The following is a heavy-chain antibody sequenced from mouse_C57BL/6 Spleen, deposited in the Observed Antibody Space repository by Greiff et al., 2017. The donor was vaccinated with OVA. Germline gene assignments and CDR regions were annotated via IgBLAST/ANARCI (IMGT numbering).Heavy chain of an antibody. CDR2: ISSGSSTI. V-gene: IGHV5-17*01. CDR1: GFTFSDYG. J-gene: IGHJ4*01. D-gene: IGHD1-1*01. Sequence: EVKLVESGGGLVKPGGSLKLSCAASGFTFSDYGMHWVRQAPEKGLEWVAYISSGSSTIYYADTVKGRFTISRDNAKNTLFLQMTSLRSEDTAMYYCARHYGSSNYAMDYWGQGTSVTVSS. CDR3: ARHYGSSNYAMDY.